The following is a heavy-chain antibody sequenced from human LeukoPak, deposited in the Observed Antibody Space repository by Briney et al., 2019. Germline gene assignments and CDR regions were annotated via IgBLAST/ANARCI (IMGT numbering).Heavy chain of an antibody. D-gene: IGHD5-12*01. CDR2: IYTSGST. Sequence: SETLSLTCTVSGGSISNSDYYWGWIRQPPGKGLEWIGRIYTSGSTNYNPSLKSRVTISVDTSKNQFSLKLSSVTAADTAVYYCARVDSGYDFFDYWGQGTLVTVSS. CDR3: ARVDSGYDFFDY. V-gene: IGHV4-39*07. CDR1: GGSISNSDYY. J-gene: IGHJ4*02.